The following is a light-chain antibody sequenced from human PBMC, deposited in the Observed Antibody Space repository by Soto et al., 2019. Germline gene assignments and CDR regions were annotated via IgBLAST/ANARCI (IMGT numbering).Light chain of an antibody. CDR1: SSDVGAYNF. CDR2: DVS. Sequence: QSALTQPASVSGSPGQSITISCSGTSSDVGAYNFVSWYQVHPGRAPKLMIYDVSNRPSGISNRFSGSKSGNTASLTISGLQAEDEADYYCSSFTISRNTVIFGGGTKLTVL. CDR3: SSFTISRNTVI. V-gene: IGLV2-14*01. J-gene: IGLJ2*01.